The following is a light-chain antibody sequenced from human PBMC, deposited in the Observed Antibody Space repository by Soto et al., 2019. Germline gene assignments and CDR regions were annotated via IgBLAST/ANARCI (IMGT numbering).Light chain of an antibody. J-gene: IGLJ1*01. Sequence: QSVLTQPASVSGSPGQSITISCTGTSSDVGFYNHVSWYQQHPGKAPKLMISDVTNRPSGVSDRFSGSKSGNTASLTISGLQTEDEADYYCMSYTTSIIYVFGSGTKSPS. V-gene: IGLV2-14*01. CDR3: MSYTTSIIYV. CDR2: DVT. CDR1: SSDVGFYNH.